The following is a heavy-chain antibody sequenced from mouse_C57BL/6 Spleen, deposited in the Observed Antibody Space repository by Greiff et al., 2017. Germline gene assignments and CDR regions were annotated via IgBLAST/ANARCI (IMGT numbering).Heavy chain of an antibody. Sequence: VQLQQSGAELARPGASVKLSCKASGYTFTSYGISWVKQRTGQGLEWIGEIYPRSGNTYYNEKFKGKATLTADKSSSTAYMELRSLTSEDYAVYFCARDYDYEGWAFDYWGQGTTLTVSS. V-gene: IGHV1-81*01. CDR3: ARDYDYEGWAFDY. J-gene: IGHJ2*01. D-gene: IGHD2-4*01. CDR1: GYTFTSYG. CDR2: IYPRSGNT.